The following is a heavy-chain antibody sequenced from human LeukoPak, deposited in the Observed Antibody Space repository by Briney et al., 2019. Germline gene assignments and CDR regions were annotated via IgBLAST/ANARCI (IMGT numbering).Heavy chain of an antibody. V-gene: IGHV4-59*08. D-gene: IGHD6-13*01. CDR2: IYYRGST. J-gene: IGHJ3*01. CDR1: GGSISSYY. Sequence: PSETLSLTCSVSGGSISSYYWSWIRQPPGKGLEWIGYIYYRGSTKYNPSLKSRVTISIDTSKNQFSLKLTSVTAADTAMYYCARPKAAAGTVHDLDAFDVWGQGTMVTVSS. CDR3: ARPKAAAGTVHDLDAFDV.